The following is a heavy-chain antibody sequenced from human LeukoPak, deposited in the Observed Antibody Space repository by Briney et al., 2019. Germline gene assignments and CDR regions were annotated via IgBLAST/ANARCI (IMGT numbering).Heavy chain of an antibody. CDR2: ISSSSSYI. V-gene: IGHV3-21*01. D-gene: IGHD6-13*01. CDR1: GFTFSSYS. CDR3: ASDNGYSSWGYFDY. J-gene: IGHJ4*02. Sequence: GGSLRLSCATSGFTFSSYSMNWVRQAPGKGLEWVSSISSSSSYIYYADSVKGRFTISRDNAKNSLYLQMNSLRAEDTAVYYCASDNGYSSWGYFDYWGQGTLVTVSS.